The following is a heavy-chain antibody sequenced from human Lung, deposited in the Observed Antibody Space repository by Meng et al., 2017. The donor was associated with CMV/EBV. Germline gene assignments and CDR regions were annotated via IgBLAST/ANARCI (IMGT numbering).Heavy chain of an antibody. D-gene: IGHD2-15*01. J-gene: IGHJ6*02. V-gene: IGHV1-2*02. Sequence: ASVKVSXKASGYNFTGYYMHWVRQAPGQGLEWMGWINPNSGDTNYAQKFQGRVTMTGDTSITTAYMELSRLRSDDMAVYYCARVKRYCTGGSCSSTGYYGMDVWGQGTTVXVSS. CDR2: INPNSGDT. CDR1: GYNFTGYY. CDR3: ARVKRYCTGGSCSSTGYYGMDV.